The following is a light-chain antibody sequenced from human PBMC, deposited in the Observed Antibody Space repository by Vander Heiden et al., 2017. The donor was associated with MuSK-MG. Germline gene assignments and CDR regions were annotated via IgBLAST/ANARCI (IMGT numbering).Light chain of an antibody. J-gene: IGKJ2*01. CDR1: QSISSY. CDR2: AAS. Sequence: DIQMTQSPSSLSASVGDRVTITCRASQSISSYLNWYQQKPGKAPKLLIYAASSSQSPVPSTLPPSPSVTDFTLTMMILQPEHFTTYYCHRCYTTLSTLGQWTKLELK. V-gene: IGKV1-39*01. CDR3: HRCYTTLST.